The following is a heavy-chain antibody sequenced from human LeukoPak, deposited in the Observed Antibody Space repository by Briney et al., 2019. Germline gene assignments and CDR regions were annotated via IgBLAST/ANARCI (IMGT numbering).Heavy chain of an antibody. CDR3: ARVLEGLTSFDY. Sequence: SETLSLTCTVSGGSISSSYWSCIRQPPGKGLEWIGYIYYSGSTNYNPSLRSRVTMLVDTSKNQFSLKLSSVTAADTAVYYCARVLEGLTSFDYWGQGTLVTVSS. CDR1: GGSISSSY. V-gene: IGHV4-59*01. J-gene: IGHJ4*02. D-gene: IGHD3/OR15-3a*01. CDR2: IYYSGST.